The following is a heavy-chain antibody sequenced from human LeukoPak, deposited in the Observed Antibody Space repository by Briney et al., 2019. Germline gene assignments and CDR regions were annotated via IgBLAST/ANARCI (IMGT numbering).Heavy chain of an antibody. CDR2: ISYDGSNK. V-gene: IGHV3-30-3*01. Sequence: GGSLRLSCAASGFTFSSYAMHWVRQAPGKGLEWVAVISYDGSNKYYADSAKGRFTISRDNSKNTLYLQMNSLRAEDTAVYYCARDHRYCGGDCYQGMDVWGQGTTVTVSS. CDR1: GFTFSSYA. J-gene: IGHJ6*02. D-gene: IGHD2-21*02. CDR3: ARDHRYCGGDCYQGMDV.